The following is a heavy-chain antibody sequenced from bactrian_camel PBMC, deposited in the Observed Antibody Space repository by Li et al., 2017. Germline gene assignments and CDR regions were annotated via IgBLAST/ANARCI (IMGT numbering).Heavy chain of an antibody. V-gene: IGHV3S61*01. Sequence: HVQLVESGGGLVQAGGSMRLSCAVSGYDALYLCMGWFRQAPGKEREGVAGIYTGDGSTIYADSVKGRFTISQENAKNTVYLQMNNLQPEDAAMYYCAEGRGSRGEHCYSLNYWGQGTQVTVS. CDR1: GYDALYLC. CDR2: IYTGDGST. J-gene: IGHJ4*01. CDR3: AEGRGSRGEHCYSLNY. D-gene: IGHD6*01.